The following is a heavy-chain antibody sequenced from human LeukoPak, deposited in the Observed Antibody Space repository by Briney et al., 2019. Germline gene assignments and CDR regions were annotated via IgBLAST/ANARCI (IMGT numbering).Heavy chain of an antibody. CDR1: GFTFSSYW. Sequence: GGSLRLSCAASGFTFSSYWMSWVRQAPGKGLEWVANIKKDGSEKNYVDSVKGRFTISRDNAKTSLYLQMNSLRAEDTVVYYCARSLWPEDYWGQGTLVTVSS. J-gene: IGHJ4*02. V-gene: IGHV3-7*01. CDR3: ARSLWPEDY. D-gene: IGHD5-18*01. CDR2: IKKDGSEK.